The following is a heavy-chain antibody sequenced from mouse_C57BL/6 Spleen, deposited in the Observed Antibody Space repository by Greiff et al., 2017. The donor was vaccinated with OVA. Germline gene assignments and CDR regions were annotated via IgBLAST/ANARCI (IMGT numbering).Heavy chain of an antibody. CDR2: INPNNGGT. CDR1: GYTFTDYY. J-gene: IGHJ4*01. V-gene: IGHV1-26*01. Sequence: VQLKESGPELVKPGASVKISCKASGYTFTDYYMNWVKQSHGKSLEWIGDINPNNGGTSYNQKFKGKATLTVDKSSSTAYMELRSLTSEDSAVYYCARGIYYYGSSYVEWAMDYWGQGTSVTVSS. D-gene: IGHD1-1*01. CDR3: ARGIYYYGSSYVEWAMDY.